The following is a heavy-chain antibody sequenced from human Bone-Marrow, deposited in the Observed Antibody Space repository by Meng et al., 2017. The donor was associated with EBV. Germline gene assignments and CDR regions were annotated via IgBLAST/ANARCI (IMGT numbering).Heavy chain of an antibody. Sequence: AEVEKPGTSGKASCKASGGTFSSYAISWVRQAPGQGLEWMGGIIPIFGTANYAQKFQGRVTITADESTSTAYMELSSLRSEDTAVYYCARSHVGSSSWYEAWDYWGQGTLVTVSS. D-gene: IGHD6-13*01. CDR3: ARSHVGSSSWYEAWDY. V-gene: IGHV1-69*01. J-gene: IGHJ4*02. CDR2: IIPIFGTA. CDR1: GGTFSSYA.